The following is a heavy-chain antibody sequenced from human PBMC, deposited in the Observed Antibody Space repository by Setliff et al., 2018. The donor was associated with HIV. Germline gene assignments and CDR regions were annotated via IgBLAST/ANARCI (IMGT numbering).Heavy chain of an antibody. V-gene: IGHV1-8*02. CDR1: GYTFTTYD. Sequence: ASVKVSCKASGYTFTTYDIIWVRQATGQGLEWMGCMSPNSGNTGYAQKFRGRVSMTRNTSIGTAYMELSSLRSEDTAVYFCARVLRGSSGWYGYYYMDVWGKGTTVTVSS. D-gene: IGHD6-19*01. J-gene: IGHJ6*03. CDR3: ARVLRGSSGWYGYYYMDV. CDR2: MSPNSGNT.